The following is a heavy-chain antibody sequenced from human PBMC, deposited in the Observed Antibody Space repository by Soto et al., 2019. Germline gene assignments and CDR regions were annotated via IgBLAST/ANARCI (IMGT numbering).Heavy chain of an antibody. V-gene: IGHV4-31*03. CDR1: GGSISSGGYY. J-gene: IGHJ2*01. CDR3: ARDSLCYTKGVCRYWYFDL. CDR2: IYYSGST. D-gene: IGHD2-8*01. Sequence: QVQLQESGPGLVKPSQTLSLTCTVSGGSISSGGYYWSWISQHPGKGLEWIGYIYYSGSTYYNPSLKIRVTISVDTSKNQFSLELSSLTAADTAVYYCARDSLCYTKGVCRYWYFDLWGRGTLVTVSS.